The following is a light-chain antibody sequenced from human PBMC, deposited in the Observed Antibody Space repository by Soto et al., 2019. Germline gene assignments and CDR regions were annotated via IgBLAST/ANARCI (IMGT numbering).Light chain of an antibody. CDR1: QDISYA. J-gene: IGKJ4*01. CDR2: TAF. CDR3: QQGNSFPLT. V-gene: IGKV1-12*01. Sequence: DIQMTQSPSSVSASVGDRVTITCRASQDISYALAWFQQKPGEAPRLLIYTAFSLHSGVPSRFSGSGSGTDFTLTISSLQPEDFATYYCQQGNSFPLTFGXGTRXXX.